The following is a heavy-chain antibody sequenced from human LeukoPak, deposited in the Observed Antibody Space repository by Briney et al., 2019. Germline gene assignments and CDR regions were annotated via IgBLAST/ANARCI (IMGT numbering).Heavy chain of an antibody. CDR1: GFTFSSYA. Sequence: GGSLRLSCAASGFTFSSYAMSWVRQAGGKGLDWVSPISDSGGGTFYADSVKGGFTISRENSKNTLYLQMSSLRAEDTAVYYCVRGSSGTAVRGISWAWFDPWGQGTLVTVSS. D-gene: IGHD3-10*01. CDR2: ISDSGGGT. CDR3: VRGSSGTAVRGISWAWFDP. V-gene: IGHV3-23*01. J-gene: IGHJ5*02.